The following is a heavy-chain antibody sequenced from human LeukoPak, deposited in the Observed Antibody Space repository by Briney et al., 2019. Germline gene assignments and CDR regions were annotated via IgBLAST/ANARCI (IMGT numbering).Heavy chain of an antibody. J-gene: IGHJ5*02. CDR1: GFTFSSYA. Sequence: GGSLRLSCAASGFTFSSYAMNWVRQAPGKGLEWVSGISNSGGSTYYADSVKGRSTISRDNSKNTLYLQMNTLRAEDTAVYYCAKSGQQLAIDPWGQGTLVTVSS. CDR2: ISNSGGST. D-gene: IGHD6-13*01. V-gene: IGHV3-23*01. CDR3: AKSGQQLAIDP.